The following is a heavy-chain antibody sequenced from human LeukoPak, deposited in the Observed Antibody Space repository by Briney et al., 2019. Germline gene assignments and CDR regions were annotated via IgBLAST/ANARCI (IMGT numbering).Heavy chain of an antibody. Sequence: GGSLRLSCTGSGFTFSSYWMHWVRQVSGKGLMWVSRMKGDGSSIRYADSVKDRFTISRDNAKNTLYLQMNSLRAEDTAVYYCARVGGVAGRAFDYWGQGTLVTVSS. D-gene: IGHD6-19*01. CDR3: ARVGGVAGRAFDY. CDR2: MKGDGSSI. J-gene: IGHJ4*02. V-gene: IGHV3-74*01. CDR1: GFTFSSYW.